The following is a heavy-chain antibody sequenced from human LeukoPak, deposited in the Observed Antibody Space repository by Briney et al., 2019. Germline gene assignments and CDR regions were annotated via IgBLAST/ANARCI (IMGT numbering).Heavy chain of an antibody. CDR1: GFTFSSYA. CDR3: AKDYYDSSGYLFDY. V-gene: IGHV3-30-3*01. CDR2: ISYDGSNN. J-gene: IGHJ4*02. D-gene: IGHD3-22*01. Sequence: GGSLRLSCAASGFTFSSYAMHWVRQAPGKGLEWVAVISYDGSNNYYADSVRGRFTISRDNSKNTLYLQMNSLRAEDTAVYYCAKDYYDSSGYLFDYWGQGTLVIVSS.